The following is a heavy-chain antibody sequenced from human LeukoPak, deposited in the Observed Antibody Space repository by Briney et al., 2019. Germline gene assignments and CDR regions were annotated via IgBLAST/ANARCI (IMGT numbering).Heavy chain of an antibody. D-gene: IGHD3-3*01. V-gene: IGHV3-30*04. CDR2: ISYDGSNK. CDR3: ATQEWLDY. J-gene: IGHJ4*02. Sequence: GGSLRLSCAASGFTFSSYAMHWVRQAPGKGLEWVAVISYDGSNKYYADSVKGRFTISRDNSKNTLYLQMNSLRVEDTAVYYCATQEWLDYWGQGTLVTVSS. CDR1: GFTFSSYA.